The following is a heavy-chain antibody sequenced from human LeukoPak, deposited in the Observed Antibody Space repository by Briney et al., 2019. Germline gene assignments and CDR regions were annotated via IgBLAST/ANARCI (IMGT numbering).Heavy chain of an antibody. CDR1: GFTFSSYW. CDR2: TNSDGSST. CDR3: ARAKPYSSSSLDY. Sequence: GGSLGLSCAASGFTFSSYWMHWVRQAPGKELVWVSRTNSDGSSTSYADSVKGRFTISRDNAENTLYLQMNSLRAEDTAVYYCARAKPYSSSSLDYWGQGTLVTVSS. J-gene: IGHJ4*02. D-gene: IGHD6-6*01. V-gene: IGHV3-74*01.